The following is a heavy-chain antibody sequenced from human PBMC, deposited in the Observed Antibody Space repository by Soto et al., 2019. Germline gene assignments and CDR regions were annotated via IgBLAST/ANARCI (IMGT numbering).Heavy chain of an antibody. V-gene: IGHV3-33*01. CDR1: GCTFSSYG. CDR3: ARGALTLAQALDF. Sequence: XXSLRLPCAASGCTFSSYGMHWVLQAPGKGLEWVAMTWYDGSNKYYADSVKGRFTISRDNSKNMLYLQMNSLRAEDTAVYYCARGALTLAQALDFWGQGTLVTVSS. D-gene: IGHD3-16*01. CDR2: TWYDGSNK. J-gene: IGHJ4*02.